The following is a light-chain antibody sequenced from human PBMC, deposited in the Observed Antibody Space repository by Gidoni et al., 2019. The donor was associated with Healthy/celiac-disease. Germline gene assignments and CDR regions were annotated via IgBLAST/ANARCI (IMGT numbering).Light chain of an antibody. CDR1: QSVSSSY. J-gene: IGKJ1*01. V-gene: IGKV3-20*01. CDR2: GAS. CDR3: QQYGNSPPWT. Sequence: EIVLTQSPGTLSLSPGERATLSCRASQSVSSSYLAWYQQKPGQAPRLLIYGASSRATGIPDRFSGSGSGTDFTLTISRLEPEDCAVYYCQQYGNSPPWTFGQGTKVEIK.